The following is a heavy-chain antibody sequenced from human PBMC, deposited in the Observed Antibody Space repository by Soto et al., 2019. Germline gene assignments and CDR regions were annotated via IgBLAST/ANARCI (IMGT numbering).Heavy chain of an antibody. V-gene: IGHV3-23*01. CDR1: GFTFSSYA. CDR2: ISGSGGST. J-gene: IGHJ6*02. Sequence: GGSLRLSCAASGFTFSSYAMSWVRQAPGKGLEWVSAISGSGGSTYYADSVKGRFTISRDNSKNTLYLQMNSLRAEDTAVYYCAKDMGGFGELLPNYYYGMDVWGQGTTVTVSS. CDR3: AKDMGGFGELLPNYYYGMDV. D-gene: IGHD3-10*01.